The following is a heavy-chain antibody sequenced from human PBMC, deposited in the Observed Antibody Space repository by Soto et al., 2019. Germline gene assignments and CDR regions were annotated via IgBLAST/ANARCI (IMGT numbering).Heavy chain of an antibody. D-gene: IGHD6-13*01. CDR1: GFTFRSYA. V-gene: IGHV3-30*01. CDR3: ARGDSNSWYDY. J-gene: IGHJ4*02. Sequence: GGSLRLSCAASGFTFRSYAMDWVRQAPGKGLEWVAVISYDGTNKYYADSVKGRFTISRDNSKNTLSLQMNSLRAEDTAVYYCARGDSNSWYDYWGQGTLVTVSS. CDR2: ISYDGTNK.